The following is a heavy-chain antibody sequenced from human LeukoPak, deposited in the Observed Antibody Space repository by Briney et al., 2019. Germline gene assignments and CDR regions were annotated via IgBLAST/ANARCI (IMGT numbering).Heavy chain of an antibody. CDR1: GFTFSIDA. V-gene: IGHV3-23*01. CDR3: AREDFWSGYPLYYFDY. Sequence: PGGSLRLSCAASGFTFSIDAMSWVRQAPGKGLQWVSSITSRGESTWYVDSVKGRFTITRDNSENTLYLQMHSLRAEDTAVYYCAREDFWSGYPLYYFDYWGQGTLVTVSS. J-gene: IGHJ4*02. CDR2: ITSRGEST. D-gene: IGHD3-3*01.